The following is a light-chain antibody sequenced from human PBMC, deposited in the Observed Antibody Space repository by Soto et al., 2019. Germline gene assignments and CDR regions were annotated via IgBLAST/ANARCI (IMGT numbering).Light chain of an antibody. Sequence: NFMLTQPHSVSESPGKTVTISCTRSSGSIASNYVQWYQQRPGSAPTTVIYEDNQRPSGVPDRFSGSIDTSSNSASLTISGLQTEDEADYYCQSYDSDSQGVFGAGTKLTVL. CDR2: EDN. CDR3: QSYDSDSQGV. V-gene: IGLV6-57*04. CDR1: SGSIASNY. J-gene: IGLJ3*02.